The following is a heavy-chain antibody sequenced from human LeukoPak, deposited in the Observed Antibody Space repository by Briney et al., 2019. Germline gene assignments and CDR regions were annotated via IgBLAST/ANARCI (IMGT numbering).Heavy chain of an antibody. CDR3: ARSSWGGPWYSYGRPFDY. V-gene: IGHV3-21*01. CDR2: ISSSSSYI. J-gene: IGHJ4*02. D-gene: IGHD5-18*01. Sequence: PGGSLRLSCAASGFTVSSNYMSWVRQAPGKGLEWVSSISSSSSYIYYADSVKGRFTISRDNAKNSLYLQMNSLRAEDTAVYYCARSSWGGPWYSYGRPFDYWGQGTLVTVSS. CDR1: GFTVSSNY.